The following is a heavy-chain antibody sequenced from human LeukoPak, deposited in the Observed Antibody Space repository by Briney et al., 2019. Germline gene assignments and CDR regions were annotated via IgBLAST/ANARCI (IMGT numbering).Heavy chain of an antibody. Sequence: ASVKVSCKASGYAFTNYYISWVRQAPGQGLEWMGWISAYNGITNYAQKFQGRVTITRDTSASTAYMELSSLTSEDTAVYYCARGPRAAADDYWGQGTLVTVSS. CDR1: GYAFTNYY. CDR3: ARGPRAAADDY. CDR2: ISAYNGIT. V-gene: IGHV1-18*01. D-gene: IGHD6-13*01. J-gene: IGHJ4*02.